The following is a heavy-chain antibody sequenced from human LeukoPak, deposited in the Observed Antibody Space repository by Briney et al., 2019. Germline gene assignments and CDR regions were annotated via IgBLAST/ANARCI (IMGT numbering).Heavy chain of an antibody. Sequence: WGSLRLSCAASGFTFSSYETNWVRQAPGKGLEWVSYISSSGTTIYYADSVKGRFTISRDNAKNSLYLQMNSLRAEDTAVYYCASWAVHWGSFLRRGRSQDYWGQGTLVTVSS. CDR1: GFTFSSYE. J-gene: IGHJ4*02. V-gene: IGHV3-48*03. D-gene: IGHD3-16*01. CDR3: ASWAVHWGSFLRRGRSQDY. CDR2: ISSSGTTI.